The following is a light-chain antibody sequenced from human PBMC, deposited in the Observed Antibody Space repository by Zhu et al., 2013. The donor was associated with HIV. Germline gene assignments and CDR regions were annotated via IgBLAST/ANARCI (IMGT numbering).Light chain of an antibody. J-gene: IGKJ4*01. Sequence: ETVLTQSPATLSASPGERATLSCRASQSVGSNLAWYRQKPGQVPRLLIYGTSTRATGVPGRFSGSVSGTEFTLTISSLQSEDFAVYYCQEYYDWPPVTFGGGTKVEI. CDR3: QEYYDWPPVT. CDR1: QSVGSN. V-gene: IGKV3-15*01. CDR2: GTS.